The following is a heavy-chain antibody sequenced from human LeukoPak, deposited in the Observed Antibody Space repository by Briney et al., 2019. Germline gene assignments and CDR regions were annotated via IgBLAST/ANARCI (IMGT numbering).Heavy chain of an antibody. V-gene: IGHV4-4*07. D-gene: IGHD6-13*01. CDR1: GDSISSFY. J-gene: IGHJ4*02. Sequence: PSETLSLTCTVSGDSISSFYGSWIRQPAGKGLEWIGRIYTSGSTNYNPSLKSRVTMSVDTSKNQFSLKLSSVTAADTAVYYCARDAVAAPGTWDYWGQGTLVTVSS. CDR2: IYTSGST. CDR3: ARDAVAAPGTWDY.